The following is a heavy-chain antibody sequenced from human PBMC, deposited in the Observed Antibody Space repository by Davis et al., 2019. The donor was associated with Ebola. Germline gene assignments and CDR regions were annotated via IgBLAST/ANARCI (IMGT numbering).Heavy chain of an antibody. CDR3: ARGSSGSYS. V-gene: IGHV5-51*01. J-gene: IGHJ5*02. D-gene: IGHD6-19*01. Sequence: KVSCKGSEYIFATYWIAWVRQTPGRGLEWMGMIFPSKSYMKYSPSFEGQVTISVDQSISTAYLQWSSLKASDTAVYYCARGSSGSYSWGRGTLVTVSA. CDR2: IFPSKSYM. CDR1: EYIFATYW.